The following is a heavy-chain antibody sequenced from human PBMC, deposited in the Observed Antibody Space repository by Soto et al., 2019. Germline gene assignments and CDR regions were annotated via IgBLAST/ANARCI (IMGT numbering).Heavy chain of an antibody. CDR2: IEDNGSEK. J-gene: IGHJ5*02. CDR1: GFAFSGYW. CDR3: ARGQGWLDP. Sequence: GGSLRLSCAGSGFAFSGYWMSWVRQSPWKGLEWVASIEDNGSEKYYVDSVKGRFTISRDNAKNSLFLQMNSLGAEDTAVYYCARGQGWLDPWGQGTLVTVSS. V-gene: IGHV3-7*01.